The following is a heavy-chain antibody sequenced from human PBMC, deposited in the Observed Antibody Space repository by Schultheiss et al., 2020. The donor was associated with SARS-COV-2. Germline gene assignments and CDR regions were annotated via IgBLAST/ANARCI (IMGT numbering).Heavy chain of an antibody. CDR1: GHSISSGEYY. CDR3: ARVVSAVAGTDAFDI. Sequence: GSLRLSCTVSGHSISSGEYYWSWIRQPPGKGLEWIGSMYDSGSTNYNPSLKSRVNTSLDTSKNQFSLNLSSVTAADTAVYYCARVVSAVAGTDAFDIWGQGTMVTVSS. D-gene: IGHD6-19*01. CDR2: MYDSGST. J-gene: IGHJ3*02. V-gene: IGHV4-38-2*02.